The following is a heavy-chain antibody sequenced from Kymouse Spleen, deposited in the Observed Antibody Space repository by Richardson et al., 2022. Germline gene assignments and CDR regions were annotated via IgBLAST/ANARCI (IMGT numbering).Heavy chain of an antibody. D-gene: IGHD3-16*02,IGHD3-9*01,IGHD7-27*02. CDR3: ARDQGGLGSYYFDY. Sequence: QVQLVESGGGVVQPGRSLRLSCAASGFTFSSYGMHWVRQAPGKGLEWVAVIWYDGSNKYYADSVKGRFTISRDNSKNTLYLQMNSLRAEDTAVYYCARDQGGLGSYYFDYWGQGTLVTVSS. CDR1: GFTFSSYG. CDR2: IWYDGSNK. V-gene: IGHV3-33*01. J-gene: IGHJ4*02.